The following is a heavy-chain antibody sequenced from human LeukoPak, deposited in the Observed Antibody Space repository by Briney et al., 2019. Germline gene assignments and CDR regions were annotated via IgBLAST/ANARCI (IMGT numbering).Heavy chain of an antibody. Sequence: SDPLSLTCAVSGYSISSGYYWGWIRQPPGKGLEWIGSIYHSGNTHYNPSLKSRVTISVDTSKNQFSLKLSSVTAADTAVYYCASKDYYDSSGYYYAYWGQGTLVTVFS. V-gene: IGHV4-38-2*01. CDR2: IYHSGNT. CDR1: GYSISSGYY. J-gene: IGHJ4*02. D-gene: IGHD3-22*01. CDR3: ASKDYYDSSGYYYAY.